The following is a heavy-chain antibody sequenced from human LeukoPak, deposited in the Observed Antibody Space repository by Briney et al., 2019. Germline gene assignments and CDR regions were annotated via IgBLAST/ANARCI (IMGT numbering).Heavy chain of an antibody. J-gene: IGHJ3*02. V-gene: IGHV3-48*02. D-gene: IGHD3-10*01. Sequence: GGSLRLSCAASGFTFSSYSMIWVRQAPGKGLEWVSYISSGSSTIYYADSVKGRFTISRDNAKNSLYLQMNSLRDEDTAVYYCVRDLSGRYAFDIWGQGTMVTVSS. CDR1: GFTFSSYS. CDR3: VRDLSGRYAFDI. CDR2: ISSGSSTI.